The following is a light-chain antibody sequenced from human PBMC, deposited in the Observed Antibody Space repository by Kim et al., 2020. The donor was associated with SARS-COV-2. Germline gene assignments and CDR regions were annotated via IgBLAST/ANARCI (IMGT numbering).Light chain of an antibody. CDR3: QQFDYLPWT. V-gene: IGKV1-33*01. J-gene: IGKJ1*01. CDR2: DAS. Sequence: DIQMTQSPSSLSASVGDRVTVTCHATQDINTYLNWYHQKPGRAPKLLIYDASNLETGVPSRFSGSGSGTDFTFTISSLQPEDIGTYYCQQFDYLPWTFGQGTKVDIK. CDR1: QDINTY.